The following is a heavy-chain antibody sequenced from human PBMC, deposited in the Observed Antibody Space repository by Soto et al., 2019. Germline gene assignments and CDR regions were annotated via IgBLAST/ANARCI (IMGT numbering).Heavy chain of an antibody. CDR3: ARPNLLGYCSGGSCYSARLDY. CDR2: IIPIFGTA. CDR1: GGTFSSYA. D-gene: IGHD2-15*01. Sequence: SVKVSCKASGGTFSSYAISWVRQAPGQGLEWMGGIIPIFGTANYAQKFQGRVTITADESTSTAYMELSSLRSEDTAVYYCARPNLLGYCSGGSCYSARLDYWGQGTLVTVPQ. J-gene: IGHJ4*02. V-gene: IGHV1-69*13.